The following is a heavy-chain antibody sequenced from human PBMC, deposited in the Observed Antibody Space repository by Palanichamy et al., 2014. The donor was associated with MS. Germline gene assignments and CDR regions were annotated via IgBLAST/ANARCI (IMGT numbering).Heavy chain of an antibody. CDR2: YGMMEVI. CDR1: GFTFSSYG. D-gene: IGHD2-21*02. V-gene: IGHV3-33*01. Sequence: QVQLVESGGGVVQPGRSLRLSCAASGFTFSSYGMHWVARLQARGWSGWQLYGMMEVIILCRLREGRFTISRDNSKNTLYLQMNSLRAEDTAVYYCATYCGGDCYSWGGIIWGQGTLVTVSS. CDR3: ATYCGGDCYSWGGII. J-gene: IGHJ4*02.